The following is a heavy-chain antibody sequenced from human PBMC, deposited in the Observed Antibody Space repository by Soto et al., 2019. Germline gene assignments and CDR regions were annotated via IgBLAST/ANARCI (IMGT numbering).Heavy chain of an antibody. CDR3: ARAGTAMVLPYCFDD. CDR2: ISSDGSNK. J-gene: IGHJ4*02. CDR1: GFTFSSYA. V-gene: IGHV3-30-3*01. D-gene: IGHD5-18*01. Sequence: GGSLRLSCAASGFTFSSYAMHWVRQAPGKGLEWVAAISSDGSNKYYTDSVKGRFTISRDNSKNKLYLQMNSQRAEDTAVNYCARAGTAMVLPYCFDDWGQGTLVTVSS.